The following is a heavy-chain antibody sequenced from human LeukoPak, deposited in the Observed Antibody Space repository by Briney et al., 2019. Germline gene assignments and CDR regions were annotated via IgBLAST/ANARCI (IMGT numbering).Heavy chain of an antibody. CDR2: ISGSGGSS. J-gene: IGHJ4*02. CDR1: GFTFTSYD. D-gene: IGHD1-26*01. CDR3: AKDRSSGTYFDY. V-gene: IGHV3-23*01. Sequence: GGSLRLSCAASGFTFTSYDMSWVRQAPGKGLEWVSAISGSGGSSYYADSVKGRFTISRDNSKNTLYLQMNSLRAEDTAVYYCAKDRSSGTYFDYWGQGTLVTVSS.